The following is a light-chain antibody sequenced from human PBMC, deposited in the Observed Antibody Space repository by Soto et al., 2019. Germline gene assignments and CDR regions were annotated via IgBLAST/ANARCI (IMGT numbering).Light chain of an antibody. Sequence: PAERVTLSSIVSRRVSSSYLTWYQQKPGQAPRLLIYGASTWRTSSPARFRGSGSGTDFTLTISSLQPEDFAVYYCQQDYSCTWTFGQGTKVDIK. CDR3: QQDYSCTWT. CDR2: GAS. J-gene: IGKJ1*01. CDR1: RRVSSSY. V-gene: IGKV3D-7*01.